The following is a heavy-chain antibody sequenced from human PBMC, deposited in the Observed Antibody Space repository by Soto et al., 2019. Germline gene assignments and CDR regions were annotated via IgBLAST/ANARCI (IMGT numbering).Heavy chain of an antibody. CDR2: ISGTSPST. J-gene: IGHJ4*02. CDR3: AIRIFVVEY. D-gene: IGHD2-21*01. V-gene: IGHV3-23*01. Sequence: EVQLLESGGGLVQPGGSLRLCCAASGFTFSAYAMSWVRQAPGKGLEWVSAISGTSPSTYYADSVQGRFTISRDSSRKTLFLQMNTLRAEDTAVYFCAIRIFVVEYWGQGTQVTVSS. CDR1: GFTFSAYA.